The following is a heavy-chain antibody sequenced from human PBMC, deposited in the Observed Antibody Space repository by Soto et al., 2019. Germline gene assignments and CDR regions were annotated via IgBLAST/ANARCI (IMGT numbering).Heavy chain of an antibody. CDR3: ARDPFIAAAGSYYFHY. V-gene: IGHV3-30-3*01. J-gene: IGHJ4*02. CDR2: ISYDGSNK. CDR1: GFSFSSYA. Sequence: PGGSLRLSCAASGFSFSSYAMHWVRQAPGKGLEWVAAISYDGSNKYYVDSVKGRFTISRDNSKNTLNLQMNSLRPEDTAVYYCARDPFIAAAGSYYFHYWGQGTLVTVSS. D-gene: IGHD6-13*01.